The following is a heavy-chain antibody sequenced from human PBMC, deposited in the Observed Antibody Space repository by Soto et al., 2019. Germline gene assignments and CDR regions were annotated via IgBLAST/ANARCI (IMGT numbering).Heavy chain of an antibody. V-gene: IGHV3-64*01. Sequence: PGGSLRLSCAASGFTFSSYAMHWVRQAPGKGLEYVSAISSNGGSTYYANSVKGRFTISRDNSKNTLYLQMNSLRAEDTAVYYCVRENYYYGMDVWGQGTTVTVSS. CDR2: ISSNGGST. CDR3: VRENYYYGMDV. J-gene: IGHJ6*02. CDR1: GFTFSSYA.